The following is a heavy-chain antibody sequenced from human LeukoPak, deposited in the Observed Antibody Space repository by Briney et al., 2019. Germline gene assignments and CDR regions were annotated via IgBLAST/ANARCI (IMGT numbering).Heavy chain of an antibody. CDR2: ISAYNGNT. D-gene: IGHD3-22*01. Sequence: GASVKVSCKASGYTFTSYGISWVRQAPGQWLEWMGWISAYNGNTNYAQKLQGRVTMTTDTSTSTADMELRSLRSDDTAVYYCARHGDYYDSSGYSYYFDYWGQGTLVTVSS. J-gene: IGHJ4*02. V-gene: IGHV1-18*01. CDR3: ARHGDYYDSSGYSYYFDY. CDR1: GYTFTSYG.